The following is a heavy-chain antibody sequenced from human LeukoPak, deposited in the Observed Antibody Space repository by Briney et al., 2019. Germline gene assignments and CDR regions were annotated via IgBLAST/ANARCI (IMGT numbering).Heavy chain of an antibody. CDR3: ARFGIAAAGTDY. V-gene: IGHV3-66*01. CDR1: GFTVSSNY. CDR2: IYSGGST. J-gene: IGHJ4*02. Sequence: GGSLRLSCAASGFTVSSNYMSWVRQAPGKGLEWVSVIYSGGSTYYADSVKGRFTISRDNSKNTLYLQMNSLRAEDTAVYYCARFGIAAAGTDYWGQGTLVTVSS. D-gene: IGHD6-13*01.